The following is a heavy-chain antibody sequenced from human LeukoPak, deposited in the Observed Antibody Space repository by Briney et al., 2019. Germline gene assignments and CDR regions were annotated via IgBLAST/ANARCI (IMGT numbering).Heavy chain of an antibody. CDR3: AREDPGIAAAGFDY. D-gene: IGHD6-13*01. V-gene: IGHV3-21*01. CDR1: GFTFSSYS. CDR2: ISSSSSYI. Sequence: PGGSLRLSCAASGFTFSSYSMNWVRQAPGKGLEWVSSISSSSSYIYYADSVKGRFTISRDNAKNSLYLQMNSLRAEDTAVYYCAREDPGIAAAGFDYWGQGTLVIVSS. J-gene: IGHJ4*02.